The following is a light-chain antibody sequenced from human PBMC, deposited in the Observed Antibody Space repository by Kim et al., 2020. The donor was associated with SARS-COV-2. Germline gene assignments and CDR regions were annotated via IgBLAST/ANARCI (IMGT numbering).Light chain of an antibody. J-gene: IGKJ1*01. CDR1: QKLSSGY. CDR2: AAS. V-gene: IGKV3-20*01. Sequence: LSPGESASLSCRASQKLSSGYLAWYQHRPGQAPRLLIFAASRRSNGVPERFSGSGSGTDFTLTISRLEPEDFAVYYCQHYNSFPWTFGQGTKVDIK. CDR3: QHYNSFPWT.